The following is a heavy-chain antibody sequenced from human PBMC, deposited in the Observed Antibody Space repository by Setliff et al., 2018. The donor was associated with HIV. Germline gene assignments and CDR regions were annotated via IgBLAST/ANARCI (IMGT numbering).Heavy chain of an antibody. V-gene: IGHV4-34*01. CDR3: ASGEPYYYDSTGYSGNYFDY. J-gene: IGHJ4*02. CDR2: INDNGST. Sequence: SETLSLTCAVYGGSFSGYYWSWIRQPPGKGLEWIGEINDNGSTNYNPSLKSRVTISVDTSKNQFSLKLSSVTAADTAVYYCASGEPYYYDSTGYSGNYFDYWGQGTLVTVSS. CDR1: GGSFSGYY. D-gene: IGHD3-22*01.